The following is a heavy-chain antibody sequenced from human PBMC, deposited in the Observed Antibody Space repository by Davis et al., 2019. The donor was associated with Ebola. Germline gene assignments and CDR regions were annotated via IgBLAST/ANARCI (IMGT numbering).Heavy chain of an antibody. CDR2: ISYDGSNK. D-gene: IGHD5-18*01. J-gene: IGHJ4*02. V-gene: IGHV3-30*03. CDR3: ARGTAMVD. Sequence: GESLKISCAASGFTFSSFGMHWVRQAPGKGLEWVAVISYDGSNKDYADSVKGRFSMSRDNSKNTVYLQMNSLRAEDTAVYYCARGTAMVDWGQGTLVTVSS. CDR1: GFTFSSFG.